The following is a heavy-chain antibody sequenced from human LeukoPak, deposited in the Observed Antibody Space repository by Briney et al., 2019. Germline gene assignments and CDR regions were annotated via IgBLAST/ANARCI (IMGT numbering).Heavy chain of an antibody. Sequence: GGSLRLSCAVFGFSFSSYGMHWVRQAPGKGLEWVTFISYDGSNKYYEDSVKGRFTISRDNSKNTLYLQMNSLRAEDTALYYCAKAGPIVATIDYWGQGTLVTVSS. J-gene: IGHJ4*02. CDR2: ISYDGSNK. D-gene: IGHD5-12*01. CDR3: AKAGPIVATIDY. CDR1: GFSFSSYG. V-gene: IGHV3-30*18.